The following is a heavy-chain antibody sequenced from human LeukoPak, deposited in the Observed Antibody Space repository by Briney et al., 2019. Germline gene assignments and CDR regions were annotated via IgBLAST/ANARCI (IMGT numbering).Heavy chain of an antibody. CDR1: GFTFSSYA. CDR2: ISSNGGST. CDR3: AKDSYYYYIDV. Sequence: GGSLRLSCAASGFTFSSYAMHWVRQAPGKGLEYVSAISSNGGSTYYANSVKGRFTISRDNSKNTLYLQMGSLRAEDMAVYYCAKDSYYYYIDVWGKGTTVTVSS. J-gene: IGHJ6*03. V-gene: IGHV3-64*01.